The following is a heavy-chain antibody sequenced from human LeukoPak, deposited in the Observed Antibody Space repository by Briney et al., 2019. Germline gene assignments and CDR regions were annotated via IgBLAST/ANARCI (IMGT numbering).Heavy chain of an antibody. D-gene: IGHD6-25*01. V-gene: IGHV1-69*04. Sequence: GASVKVSCKASGDTFRTYAFSWVRQAPGQGLEWMGRIIPILDIRNYAQKFQGRVTVTADMSTSTAYMEVSSLRSEDTAIYYCARHIRPTARRSYYYYGLDVWGQGTTVTVSS. CDR2: IIPILDIR. CDR1: GDTFRTYA. CDR3: ARHIRPTARRSYYYYGLDV. J-gene: IGHJ6*02.